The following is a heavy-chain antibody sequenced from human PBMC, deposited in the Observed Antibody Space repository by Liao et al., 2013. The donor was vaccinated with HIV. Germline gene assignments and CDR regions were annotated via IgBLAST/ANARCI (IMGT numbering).Heavy chain of an antibody. D-gene: IGHD1-1*01. J-gene: IGHJ3*02. Sequence: QVRLQESGPGLVKPSETLSLTCTVSGGSISSSSYYCGWIRQPPGKGLEWIGSIYYTGSTNYNPSLKSRVTISVDTSKNHFSLKLSSVTAADTAVYYCARNGPNWVDAFDIWGQGTMVTVTS. CDR3: ARNGPNWVDAFDI. V-gene: IGHV4-39*07. CDR2: IYYTGST. CDR1: GGSISSSSYY.